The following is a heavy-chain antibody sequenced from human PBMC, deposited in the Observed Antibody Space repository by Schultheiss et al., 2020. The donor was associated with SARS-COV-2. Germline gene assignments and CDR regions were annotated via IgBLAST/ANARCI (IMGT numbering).Heavy chain of an antibody. V-gene: IGHV3-48*03. CDR3: ARLGSGWYLSDY. J-gene: IGHJ4*02. CDR1: GFTFSSYE. D-gene: IGHD6-19*01. Sequence: GGSLRLSCAASGFTFSSYEMNWVRQAPGKGLEWVSYISSSGSTIYYADSVKGRFTISRDNAKNSLYLQMNSLRVEDTAVYYCARLGSGWYLSDYWGQGTLVTVSS. CDR2: ISSSGSTI.